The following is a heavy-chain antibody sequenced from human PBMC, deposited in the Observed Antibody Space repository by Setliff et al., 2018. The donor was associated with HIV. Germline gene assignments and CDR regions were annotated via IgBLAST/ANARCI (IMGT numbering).Heavy chain of an antibody. CDR1: GGSFSGYY. V-gene: IGHV4-34*01. CDR3: ARVPGYSSGASYMDV. D-gene: IGHD6-19*01. Sequence: SETLSLTCAVYGGSFSGYYWSWIRQTPGKGLAWIGEINHSGITKYNPSLKRRVAISVDTSKNQFSLKLRSVTAADTAVYYCARVPGYSSGASYMDVWGKGTTVTVSS. J-gene: IGHJ6*03. CDR2: INHSGIT.